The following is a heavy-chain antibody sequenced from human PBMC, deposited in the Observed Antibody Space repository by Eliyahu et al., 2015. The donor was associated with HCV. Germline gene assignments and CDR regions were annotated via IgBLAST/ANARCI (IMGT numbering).Heavy chain of an antibody. CDR1: GGTFSSYA. CDR2: IIPILGIA. J-gene: IGHJ3*02. CDR3: ARVLDIVVVVAAIPGGAFDI. Sequence: QVQLVQSGAEVKKPGSSVKVSCKASGGTFSSYAISWVRQAPGQGLEWMGRIIPILGIANYAQKFQGRVTITADKSTSTAYMELSSLRSEDTAVYYCARVLDIVVVVAAIPGGAFDIWGQGTMVTVSS. D-gene: IGHD2-15*01. V-gene: IGHV1-69*04.